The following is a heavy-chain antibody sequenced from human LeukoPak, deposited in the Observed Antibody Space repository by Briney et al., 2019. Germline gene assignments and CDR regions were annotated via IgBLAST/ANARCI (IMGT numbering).Heavy chain of an antibody. CDR3: ARAAELLWFGESRDYYYYYMDV. V-gene: IGHV3-7*01. D-gene: IGHD3-10*01. CDR1: GFTFSSYW. J-gene: IGHJ6*03. CDR2: IKQDGSEK. Sequence: PGGSLRLSCAASGFTFSSYWMNWVRQAPGKRLEGVANIKQDGSEKYYVDSVKGRFTISRDNAKNSLYLQMNSLRAEDTAVYYCARAAELLWFGESRDYYYYYMDVWGKGTTVTISS.